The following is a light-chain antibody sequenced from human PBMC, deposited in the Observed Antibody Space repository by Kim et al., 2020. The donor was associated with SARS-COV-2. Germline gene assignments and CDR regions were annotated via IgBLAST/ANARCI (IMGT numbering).Light chain of an antibody. J-gene: IGKJ4*01. CDR3: MYGTHWPPSFT. CDR1: TSLVFSDGKTY. CDR2: KVS. V-gene: IGKV2-30*01. Sequence: SISCRSSTSLVFSDGKTYLNWFHQRPGQSPRRLMYKVSNRDSGVPDRFSGSGSGTDFTLKISRVEAEDVGVYYCMYGTHWPPSFTFGGGTKVDIK.